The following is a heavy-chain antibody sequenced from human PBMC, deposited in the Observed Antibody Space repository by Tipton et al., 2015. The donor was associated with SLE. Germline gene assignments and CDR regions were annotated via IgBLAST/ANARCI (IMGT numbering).Heavy chain of an antibody. CDR1: GYSISSGYY. V-gene: IGHV4-59*08. CDR3: ARLQYYDFWSGPTYFDY. CDR2: IYYSGST. J-gene: IGHJ4*02. D-gene: IGHD3-3*01. Sequence: TLSLTCTVSGYSISSGYYWSWIRQPPGKGLEWIGYIYYSGSTNYNPSLKSRVTISVDTSKNQFSLKLSSVTAADTAVYYCARLQYYDFWSGPTYFDYWGQGTLVTVSS.